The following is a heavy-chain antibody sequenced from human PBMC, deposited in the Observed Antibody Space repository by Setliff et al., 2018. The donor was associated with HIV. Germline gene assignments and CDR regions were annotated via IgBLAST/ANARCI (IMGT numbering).Heavy chain of an antibody. D-gene: IGHD1-1*01. Sequence: GGSLRLSCAASGFRFDDYGMSWVRQAPGKGLEWVSGINWNGGSIGYADSVKGRFTISRDNAKNSLYLQMNSLRAEDMALYYCARSGWKGNYYYYYGMDVWGQGTTVTVSS. J-gene: IGHJ6*02. V-gene: IGHV3-20*04. CDR3: ARSGWKGNYYYYYGMDV. CDR1: GFRFDDYG. CDR2: INWNGGSI.